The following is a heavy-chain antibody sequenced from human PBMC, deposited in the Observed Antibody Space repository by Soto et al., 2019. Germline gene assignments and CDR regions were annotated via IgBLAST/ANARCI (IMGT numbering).Heavy chain of an antibody. CDR1: GFTFSSYE. V-gene: IGHV3-48*03. D-gene: IGHD3-10*01. Sequence: EVQLVESGGGLVQPGGSLRLSCAASGFTFSSYEMNWVRQAPGKGLEWVSYISSSGSTIYYADSVKGRFTISRDNAKNSLYLQMNSLRAEDTAVYYCARGSVREYYYYGMDVWGQGTTVTVSS. CDR3: ARGSVREYYYYGMDV. J-gene: IGHJ6*02. CDR2: ISSSGSTI.